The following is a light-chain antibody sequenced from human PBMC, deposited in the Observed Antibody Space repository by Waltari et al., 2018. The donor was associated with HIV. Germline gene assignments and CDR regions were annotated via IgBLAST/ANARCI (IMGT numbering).Light chain of an antibody. J-gene: IGLJ2*01. Sequence: QSVLTQPPSASGTPGQRVTISCSGSSSNIGSNTVNWYQQLPGTAPKLLIYSNNQRPSGFPARFSGSKAGNTASLTVSGLQAEDEADYYCSSYAGSATLAFGGGTKLTVL. CDR1: SSNIGSNT. CDR2: SNN. V-gene: IGLV1-44*01. CDR3: SSYAGSATLA.